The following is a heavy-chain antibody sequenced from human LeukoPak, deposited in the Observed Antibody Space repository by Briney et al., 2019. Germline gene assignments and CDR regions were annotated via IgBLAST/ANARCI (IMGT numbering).Heavy chain of an antibody. Sequence: PGGSLRLSCAASGFTFSGYAMNWVRQAPGKGLEWVAVISYDGSNKFYADSVKGRFTISRDTSKNTLLLQMNSLRADDTALYFCARRLSLRFDAFAVWGPGTVVTVSS. CDR2: ISYDGSNK. D-gene: IGHD3-3*01. J-gene: IGHJ3*01. V-gene: IGHV3-30*03. CDR3: ARRLSLRFDAFAV. CDR1: GFTFSGYA.